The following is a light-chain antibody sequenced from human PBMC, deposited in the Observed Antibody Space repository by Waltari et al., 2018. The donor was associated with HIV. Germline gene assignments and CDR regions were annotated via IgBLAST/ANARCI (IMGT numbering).Light chain of an antibody. CDR2: RNN. Sequence: QSVLTQPPSASGTPGQRVTISCSGSSSNIGSNYVYWYQQLPGTAPNLLIYRNNQRPSGVPDRFSGSKSGTSASLAISGLRSEDEADYYCAAWVDSLSVVFGGGTKLTVL. CDR1: SSNIGSNY. V-gene: IGLV1-47*01. J-gene: IGLJ2*01. CDR3: AAWVDSLSVV.